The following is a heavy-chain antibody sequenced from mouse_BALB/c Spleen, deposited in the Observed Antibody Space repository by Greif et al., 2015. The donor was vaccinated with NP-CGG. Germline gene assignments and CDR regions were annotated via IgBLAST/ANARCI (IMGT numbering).Heavy chain of an antibody. CDR1: GYTFTSYW. CDR3: ASSYYYGSSYYAMDY. D-gene: IGHD1-1*01. V-gene: IGHV1-7*01. J-gene: IGHJ4*01. Sequence: VQLQQSGAELAKPGASVKMSCKASGYTFTSYWTHWVKQRPGQGLEWIGYINPSTGYTEYNQKFKDKATLTADKSSSTAYMQLSSLTSEDSAVYYCASSYYYGSSYYAMDYWGQGTSVTVSS. CDR2: INPSTGYT.